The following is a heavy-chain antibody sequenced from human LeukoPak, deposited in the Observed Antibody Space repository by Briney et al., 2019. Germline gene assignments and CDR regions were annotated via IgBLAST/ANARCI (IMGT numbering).Heavy chain of an antibody. Sequence: ASVKVSCKASRYTFTGHYMHWVRQATGQGLEWMGWINPNSGGTNYAQKFQGRVTMTRDTSISTAYMELSRLRSDDTAVYYCARENSYGPFDYWGQGTLVTVSS. CDR2: INPNSGGT. CDR1: RYTFTGHY. CDR3: ARENSYGPFDY. D-gene: IGHD5-18*01. J-gene: IGHJ4*02. V-gene: IGHV1-2*02.